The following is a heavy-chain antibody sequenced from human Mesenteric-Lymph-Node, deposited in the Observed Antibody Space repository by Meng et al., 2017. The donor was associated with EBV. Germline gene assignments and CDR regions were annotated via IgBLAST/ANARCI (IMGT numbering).Heavy chain of an antibody. V-gene: IGHV4-4*02. CDR1: GGSVSSSDW. CDR2: IFQSGST. Sequence: QWQLQESVPGLLKPSEPLSPTCTVSGGSVSSSDWWTWVRQPPGKGLEWIGEIFQSGSTNYSPSLKSRVTISVDKSKNQFSLKLTSVTAADTAVYYCAATGYNSGWFTRHFDHWGQGALVTVSS. CDR3: AATGYNSGWFTRHFDH. D-gene: IGHD6-19*01. J-gene: IGHJ4*02.